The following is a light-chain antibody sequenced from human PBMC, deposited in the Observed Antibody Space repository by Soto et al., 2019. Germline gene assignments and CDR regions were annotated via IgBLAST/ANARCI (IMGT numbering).Light chain of an antibody. CDR1: QSVSSY. Sequence: EIVLTQSPATLSFSPGERATLSCRASQSVSSYLAWYQQKPGQAPRLLIYDPSNRATVIPARFSGRGSGTDFTLTIICLETEDFAVYDCTQRRNWSRTFGQGTKLEIK. CDR3: TQRRNWSRT. CDR2: DPS. V-gene: IGKV3-11*01. J-gene: IGKJ2*01.